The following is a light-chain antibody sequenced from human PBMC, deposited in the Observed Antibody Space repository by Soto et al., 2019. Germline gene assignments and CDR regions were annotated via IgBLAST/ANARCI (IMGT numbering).Light chain of an antibody. CDR3: QHYDNWPFT. Sequence: EIVLTQSPATLSVSPGEGATLSCRASQNIGINLAWYQQKPGQAPSLLIYGASTRASGFPPRFSGSGSGTAFTLTISSLQSEDFAIYYCQHYDNWPFTFGPGTTVDFK. CDR2: GAS. J-gene: IGKJ3*01. CDR1: QNIGIN. V-gene: IGKV3-15*01.